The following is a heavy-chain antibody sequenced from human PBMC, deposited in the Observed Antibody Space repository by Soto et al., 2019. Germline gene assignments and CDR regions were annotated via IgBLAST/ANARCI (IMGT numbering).Heavy chain of an antibody. CDR2: IYYSGST. CDR1: GGSISSSSYY. V-gene: IGHV4-39*01. Sequence: KPSETLSLTCTVSGGSISSSSYYWGWIRQPPGKGLEWIGSIYYSGSTYYNPSLKSRVTISVDTSKNQFSLKLSSVTAADTAVYYCARTYGDYVFPFDYWGQGTLVTVSS. D-gene: IGHD4-17*01. CDR3: ARTYGDYVFPFDY. J-gene: IGHJ4*02.